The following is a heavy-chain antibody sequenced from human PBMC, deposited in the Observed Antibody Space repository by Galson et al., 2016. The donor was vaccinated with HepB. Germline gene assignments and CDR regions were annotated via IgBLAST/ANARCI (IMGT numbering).Heavy chain of an antibody. V-gene: IGHV1-69*06. J-gene: IGHJ4*02. CDR2: IIPMVGTV. CDR1: GGTFSTYV. CDR3: ARDRSLYYDFWSGFYV. Sequence: SVKVSCKAAGGTFSTYVISWVRQAPGQGLEWMGGIIPMVGTVNYAHKLQGRVTITADKSTSTVYMELSSLRSEDTAIYYCARDRSLYYDFWSGFYVWGQGTLVTVPS. D-gene: IGHD3-3*01.